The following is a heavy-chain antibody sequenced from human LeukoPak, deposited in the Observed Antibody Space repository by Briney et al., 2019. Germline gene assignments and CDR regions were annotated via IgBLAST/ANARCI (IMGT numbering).Heavy chain of an antibody. CDR1: GFILSSFG. Sequence: GGSLRLSCAASGFILSSFGMHWVRQAPGKGLEWVAFTRFDGTNEYYADSVKGRFTISRDNSKNTLYLQMNSLRAEDTAVYYCAKGGGDIVVVPAARGAFDIWGQGTMVTVSS. J-gene: IGHJ3*02. D-gene: IGHD2-2*01. V-gene: IGHV3-30*02. CDR3: AKGGGDIVVVPAARGAFDI. CDR2: TRFDGTNE.